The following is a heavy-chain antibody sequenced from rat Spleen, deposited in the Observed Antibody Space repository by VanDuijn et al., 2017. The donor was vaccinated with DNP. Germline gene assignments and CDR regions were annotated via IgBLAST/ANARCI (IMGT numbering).Heavy chain of an antibody. D-gene: IGHD1-11*01. CDR3: TTDFERGY. V-gene: IGHV5-27*01. CDR1: GFTFSNHD. CDR2: ISPSGGKT. Sequence: EVQLVESGGGLVQPGRSVKLSCAASGFTFSNHDMAWVRQAPTKGLQWVASISPSGGKTYYRGSVQGRFTVSRDNAKSTLYLQMDSLRSEDTATYYCTTDFERGYWGQGVMVTVSS. J-gene: IGHJ2*01.